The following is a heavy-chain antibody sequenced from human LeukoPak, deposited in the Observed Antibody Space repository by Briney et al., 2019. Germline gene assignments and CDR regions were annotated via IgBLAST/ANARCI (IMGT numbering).Heavy chain of an antibody. D-gene: IGHD3-3*01. Sequence: GGSLRLSCAASGFTFSSYAMHWVRQAPGKGLEWVAVISYDGSNKYYADSVKGRFTISRDNSKNTLYLQMNSLRAEDTAVYYCARSGNFWSGYYHYWGQGTLVTASS. CDR1: GFTFSSYA. CDR2: ISYDGSNK. CDR3: ARSGNFWSGYYHY. J-gene: IGHJ4*02. V-gene: IGHV3-30-3*01.